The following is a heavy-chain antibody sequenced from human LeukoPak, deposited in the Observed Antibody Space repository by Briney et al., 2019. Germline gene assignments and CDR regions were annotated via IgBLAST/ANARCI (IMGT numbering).Heavy chain of an antibody. Sequence: PSETLSLTCTVSGYSISSGYYWGWIRQPPGKGLEWIGSIYHSGSTYYNPSLKSRVTISVDTSKNQFSLKLSSVTAADTAVYYCARGTTSDYWGQGTPVTVSS. J-gene: IGHJ4*02. D-gene: IGHD1-14*01. CDR2: IYHSGST. CDR3: ARGTTSDY. CDR1: GYSISSGYY. V-gene: IGHV4-38-2*02.